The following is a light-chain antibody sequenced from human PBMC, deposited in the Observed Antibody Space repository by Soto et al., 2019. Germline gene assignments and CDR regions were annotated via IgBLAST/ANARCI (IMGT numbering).Light chain of an antibody. Sequence: QSVLTQPPSVSAAPGQKVTISCSGRSSNIGKDYVSWYQQRPGTAPKLLMYDNNNRPSGIPDRFSGSKSGTSATLDITGLQTGDEADYYCATWDNSLSSGVFGGGTKLAVL. CDR1: SSNIGKDY. CDR2: DNN. CDR3: ATWDNSLSSGV. J-gene: IGLJ3*02. V-gene: IGLV1-51*01.